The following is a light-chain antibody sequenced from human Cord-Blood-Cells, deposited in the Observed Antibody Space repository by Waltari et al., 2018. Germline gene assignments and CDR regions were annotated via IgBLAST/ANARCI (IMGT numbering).Light chain of an antibody. J-gene: IGKJ2*01. CDR2: GGR. CDR1: QSVNSN. CDR3: KQHYIYIHHT. V-gene: IGKV3-15*01. Sequence: EIAMTQSPATLSVSPGERATLSCRTSQSVNSNLAWYQQRPGQPPRLLIYGGRTRSPGIQSKLRGIGSGKELTLTISMLKSEDFEVYYIKQHYIYIHHT.